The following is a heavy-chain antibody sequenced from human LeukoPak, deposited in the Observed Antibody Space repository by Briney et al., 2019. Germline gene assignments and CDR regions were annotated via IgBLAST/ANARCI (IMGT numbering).Heavy chain of an antibody. CDR2: IKQDGGEK. J-gene: IGHJ1*01. V-gene: IGHV3-7*03. CDR3: AKGGGIVVVPAAILSYFQH. D-gene: IGHD2-2*02. CDR1: GFPFSSYW. Sequence: GGSLRLSCAASGFPFSSYWMSWVRQAPGKGQEWVANIKQDGGEKFYVDSVKGRFTISRDNAKNSLYLQMNSLRAEDTAVYYCAKGGGIVVVPAAILSYFQHWGQGTLVTVSS.